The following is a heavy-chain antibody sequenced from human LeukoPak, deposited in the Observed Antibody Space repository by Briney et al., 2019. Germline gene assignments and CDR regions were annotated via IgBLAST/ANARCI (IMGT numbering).Heavy chain of an antibody. D-gene: IGHD1-26*01. CDR3: AKDRGASGSDFFDY. J-gene: IGHJ4*02. CDR2: ISTGGSTI. V-gene: IGHV3-11*01. CDR1: GFTFSDYY. Sequence: RGSLRLSCAASGFTFSDYYMSWIRQAPGKGLEWVSYISTGGSTIYYVDSVRGRFTVSRDNAKNSLYLQMNSLRAEDMALYYCAKDRGASGSDFFDYWGQGTLVTVSS.